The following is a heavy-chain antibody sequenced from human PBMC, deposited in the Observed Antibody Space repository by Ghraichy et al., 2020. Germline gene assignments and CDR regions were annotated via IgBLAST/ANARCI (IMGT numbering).Heavy chain of an antibody. J-gene: IGHJ4*02. V-gene: IGHV1-8*02. D-gene: IGHD2-2*01. CDR2: MNPNSGNT. Sequence: ASVKVSCKASGYTFTSYDINWVRQATGQGLEWMGWMNPNSGNTGYAQKFQGRVTMTRNTSISTAYMELSSLRSEDTAVYYCARLSCSSTSCYPDYWGQGTLVTVSS. CDR3: ARLSCSSTSCYPDY. CDR1: GYTFTSYD.